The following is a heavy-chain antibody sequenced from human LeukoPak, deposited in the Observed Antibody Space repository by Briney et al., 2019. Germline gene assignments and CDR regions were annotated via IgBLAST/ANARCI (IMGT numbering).Heavy chain of an antibody. CDR1: GGSISSGSYY. J-gene: IGHJ4*02. CDR2: IYYSGST. V-gene: IGHV4-39*01. D-gene: IGHD1-26*01. CDR3: ARRELPHTGVDY. Sequence: PSETLSLTCTVSGGSISSGSYYWSWIRQPAGKGLEWIGSIYYSGSTYYNPSLKSRVTISVDTSKNQFSLKLSSVTAADTAVYYCARRELPHTGVDYWGQGTLVTVSS.